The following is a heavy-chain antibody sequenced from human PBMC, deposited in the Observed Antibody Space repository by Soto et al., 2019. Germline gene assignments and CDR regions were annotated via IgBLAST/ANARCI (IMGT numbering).Heavy chain of an antibody. V-gene: IGHV3-23*01. CDR1: GFTFSSYA. CDR2: ISGSGGST. Sequence: PGGSLRLSCAASGFTFSSYAMSWVRQAPGKGLEWVSAISGSGGSTYYADSVKGRFTISRDNSKNTLYLQMNSLRAEDTAVYYCAKGFLYYYGSGSYSSWGQGTLVTVSS. D-gene: IGHD3-10*01. J-gene: IGHJ5*02. CDR3: AKGFLYYYGSGSYSS.